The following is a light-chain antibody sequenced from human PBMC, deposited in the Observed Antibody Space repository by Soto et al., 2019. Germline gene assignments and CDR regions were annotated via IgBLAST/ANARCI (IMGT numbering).Light chain of an antibody. CDR1: QDISYH. Sequence: DIQMTQSPSSLSASVGDRVTITCQASQDISYHLNWYQQKPGKAPKLLIYDASILETGVPSRFSGSGSGTDFTFSISRLQPEDIATYYCQQYDNRRTFGQGTKVEIK. V-gene: IGKV1-33*01. CDR2: DAS. CDR3: QQYDNRRT. J-gene: IGKJ1*01.